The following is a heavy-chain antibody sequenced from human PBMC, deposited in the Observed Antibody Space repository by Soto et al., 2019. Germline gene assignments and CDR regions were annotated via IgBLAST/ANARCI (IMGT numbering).Heavy chain of an antibody. CDR3: ARAGGLAYCGGDCYSEFDY. D-gene: IGHD2-21*02. V-gene: IGHV1-69*01. Sequence: QVQLVQSGAEVKKPGSSVKVSCKASGGTFSSYAISWVRQAPGQGLEWMGGIIPIFGTANYAQKFQGRVTITADESTSTAYMELSSLRSEDTAVYYRARAGGLAYCGGDCYSEFDYWGQGTLVTVSS. J-gene: IGHJ4*02. CDR1: GGTFSSYA. CDR2: IIPIFGTA.